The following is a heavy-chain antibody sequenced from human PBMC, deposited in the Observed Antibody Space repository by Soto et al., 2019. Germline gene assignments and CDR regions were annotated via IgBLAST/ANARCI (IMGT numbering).Heavy chain of an antibody. Sequence: GGSLRLSCTASGFTFGDYAMSWLRQAPGKGLEWVGFIRSKAYGGTTEYAASVKGRFTISRDDSKSIAYLQMNSLKTEDTAVYYCTRVTTRGYSYGPDYWGQGTLVTVSS. V-gene: IGHV3-49*03. CDR3: TRVTTRGYSYGPDY. J-gene: IGHJ4*02. CDR2: IRSKAYGGTT. CDR1: GFTFGDYA. D-gene: IGHD5-18*01.